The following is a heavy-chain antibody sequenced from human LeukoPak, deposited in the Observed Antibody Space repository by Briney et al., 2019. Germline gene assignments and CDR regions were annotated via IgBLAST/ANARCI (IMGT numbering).Heavy chain of an antibody. V-gene: IGHV3-30*04. CDR1: GFTFSSYA. Sequence: GGSLRLSCAASGFTFSSYAMHWVRQAPGKGLEWVAVISYDGSNKYYADSVKGRFTISRDNSKNTLYLQMNSLGAEDTAVYYCARDLSGGDYGFLYWGQEPWSPSPQ. J-gene: IGHJ4*01. CDR2: ISYDGSNK. CDR3: ARDLSGGDYGFLY. D-gene: IGHD4/OR15-4a*01.